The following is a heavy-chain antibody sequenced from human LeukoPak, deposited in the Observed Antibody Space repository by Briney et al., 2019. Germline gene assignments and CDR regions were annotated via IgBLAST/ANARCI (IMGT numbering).Heavy chain of an antibody. CDR1: GFTFSSYW. Sequence: PGGSLRLSYAASGFTFSSYWMSWVRQAPGKGLEWVANIKQDGSEKYYVDSVKGRFTISRDNAKNSLYLQMNSLRAEDTAVYYCAREPPFGPAAISFDYWGQGTLVTVSS. D-gene: IGHD2-2*02. CDR2: IKQDGSEK. V-gene: IGHV3-7*03. J-gene: IGHJ4*02. CDR3: AREPPFGPAAISFDY.